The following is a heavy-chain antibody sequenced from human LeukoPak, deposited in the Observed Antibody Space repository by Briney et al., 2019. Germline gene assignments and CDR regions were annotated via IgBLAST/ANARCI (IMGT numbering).Heavy chain of an antibody. CDR3: ARGAWLAPIFY. CDR1: GFTLSSYE. V-gene: IGHV4-34*01. D-gene: IGHD6-19*01. Sequence: GSLRLSCTVSGFTLSSYEMSWIRQAPGKGLEWIGEINHSGSTNYNPSLKSRVTISVDTSKNQFSLKLSSVTAADTAVYYCARGAWLAPIFYWGQGTLVTVSS. CDR2: INHSGST. J-gene: IGHJ4*02.